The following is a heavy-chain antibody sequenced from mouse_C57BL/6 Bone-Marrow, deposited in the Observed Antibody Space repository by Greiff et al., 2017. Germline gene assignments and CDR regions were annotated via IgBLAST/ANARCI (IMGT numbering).Heavy chain of an antibody. V-gene: IGHV1-22*01. Sequence: EVQLQQSGPELVKPGASVKMSCKASGYTFTDYNMPWVKQSHGKSLEWIGYINPNNGGTSYNQKFKGKATLTVNKSSSTAYMELRSLTSEDSAVYYCASGYYYFDYWGQGTTLTVSS. J-gene: IGHJ2*01. CDR3: ASGYYYFDY. CDR2: INPNNGGT. D-gene: IGHD2-3*01. CDR1: GYTFTDYN.